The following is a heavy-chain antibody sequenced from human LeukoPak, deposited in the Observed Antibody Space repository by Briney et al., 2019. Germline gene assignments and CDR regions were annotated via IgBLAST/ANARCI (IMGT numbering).Heavy chain of an antibody. J-gene: IGHJ4*02. CDR1: GGSISSGGYY. CDR3: ARWGDYSYGFYQLHSYFDY. CDR2: IYYSGST. V-gene: IGHV4-31*03. D-gene: IGHD5-18*01. Sequence: PSETLSLTCTVSGGSISSGGYYWSWIRQHPGKGLKWIGYIYYSGSTYYNPSLKSRVTISVDTSKNQFSLKLSSVTAADTAVYYCARWGDYSYGFYQLHSYFDYWGQGTLVTVSS.